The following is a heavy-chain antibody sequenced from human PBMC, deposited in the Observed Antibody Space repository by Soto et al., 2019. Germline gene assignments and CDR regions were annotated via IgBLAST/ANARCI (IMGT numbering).Heavy chain of an antibody. CDR2: IGTAGDT. CDR3: ARGRGGYCSSTSCYVPNPATF. D-gene: IGHD2-2*01. Sequence: GGSLRLSCAASGFTFSSYDMHWVRQATGKGLEWVSAIGTAGDTYYPGSVKGRFTISRENAKNSLYLQMNSLRAGDTAVYYCARGRGGYCSSTSCYVPNPATFWGQGTLVTVSS. V-gene: IGHV3-13*01. J-gene: IGHJ4*02. CDR1: GFTFSSYD.